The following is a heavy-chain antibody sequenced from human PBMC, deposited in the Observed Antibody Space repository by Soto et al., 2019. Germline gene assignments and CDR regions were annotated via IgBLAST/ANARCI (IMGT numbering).Heavy chain of an antibody. CDR3: ATYHFGYYYGMDV. CDR1: GASISSYY. J-gene: IGHJ6*02. D-gene: IGHD3-10*01. CDR2: IYYSGST. Sequence: SETLSLTCTVSGASISSYYWSWIRQPPGKGLEWIGYIYYSGSTNYNPSLKSRVTISVDRSKNQFSLKLSSVTAADTAVYYCATYHFGYYYGMDVWGQGTTVTVSS. V-gene: IGHV4-59*08.